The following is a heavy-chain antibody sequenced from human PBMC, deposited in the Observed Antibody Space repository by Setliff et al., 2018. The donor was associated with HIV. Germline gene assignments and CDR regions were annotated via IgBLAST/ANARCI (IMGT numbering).Heavy chain of an antibody. J-gene: IGHJ4*02. Sequence: LSLTCTVSGGSINTGSYYWNWVRQPAGQGLEWIGRFFASGSNEYNPSLRSRVTISLDTSNNQLSLNLSSVTAADTAVYYCARSRLTYSSSRGGFDFWGQGALVTVSS. V-gene: IGHV4-61*02. D-gene: IGHD6-6*01. CDR1: GGSINTGSYY. CDR2: FFASGSN. CDR3: ARSRLTYSSSRGGFDF.